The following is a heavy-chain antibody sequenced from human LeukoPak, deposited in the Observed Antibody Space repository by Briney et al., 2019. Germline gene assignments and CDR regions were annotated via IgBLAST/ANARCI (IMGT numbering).Heavy chain of an antibody. J-gene: IGHJ3*02. D-gene: IGHD1-1*01. Sequence: GGSLRLSCAASGFALSGSAMHWVRQASGKGLEWIGRIRTKPNNYATAYAASVKGRFTISRDDSKNTAYLQMNSLKTEDTAVYYCTRHNINNWDSNAFDIWGQGTMVTVSS. CDR3: TRHNINNWDSNAFDI. CDR2: IRTKPNNYAT. V-gene: IGHV3-73*01. CDR1: GFALSGSA.